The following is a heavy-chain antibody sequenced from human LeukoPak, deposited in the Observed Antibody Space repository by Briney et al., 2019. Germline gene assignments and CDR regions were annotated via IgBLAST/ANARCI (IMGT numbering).Heavy chain of an antibody. V-gene: IGHV3-30*18. Sequence: PGRSLRLSCAASGFTFSSYGMHWVRQAPGKGLEWVAVISYDGSNKYYADSVKGRFTISRDNSKNTLYLQMNSLRAEDTAVYYCAKAELRFLEWLWFDYWGQGTLVTVSS. CDR3: AKAELRFLEWLWFDY. CDR2: ISYDGSNK. D-gene: IGHD3-3*01. CDR1: GFTFSSYG. J-gene: IGHJ4*02.